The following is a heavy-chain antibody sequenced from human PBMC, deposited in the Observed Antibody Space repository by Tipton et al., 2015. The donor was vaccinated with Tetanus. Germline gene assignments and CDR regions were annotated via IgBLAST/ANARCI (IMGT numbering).Heavy chain of an antibody. Sequence: QSGAEVKKPGASVKVSCKPSGYTFTDYHMQWVRQAPGQGLEWMGWIDPKSGGTDFAQKFQGRVTMTRDSSISTVYMELSRLRSDDTAFYYCARDAGPAGGGSFDYWGQGAPVTVSS. D-gene: IGHD3-10*01. CDR3: ARDAGPAGGGSFDY. CDR2: IDPKSGGT. CDR1: GYTFTDYH. V-gene: IGHV1-2*02. J-gene: IGHJ4*02.